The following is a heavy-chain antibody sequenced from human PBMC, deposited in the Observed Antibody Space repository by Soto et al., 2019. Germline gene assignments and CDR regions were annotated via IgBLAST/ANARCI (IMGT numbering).Heavy chain of an antibody. Sequence: PGESLKISCKGSGYSFTSYWISWVRQMPGKGLEWMGRIDPSDSYTNYSPSFQGHVTISADKSISTAYLQWSSLKASDTAMYYCARVEYYGSGRSDYFDYWGQGTLVTVSS. CDR3: ARVEYYGSGRSDYFDY. J-gene: IGHJ4*02. D-gene: IGHD3-10*01. V-gene: IGHV5-10-1*01. CDR2: IDPSDSYT. CDR1: GYSFTSYW.